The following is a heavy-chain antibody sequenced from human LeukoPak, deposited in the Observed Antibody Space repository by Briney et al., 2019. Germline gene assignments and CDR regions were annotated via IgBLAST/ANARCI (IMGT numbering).Heavy chain of an antibody. V-gene: IGHV4-59*08. CDR3: ARGMTTVTTWGEAFDI. J-gene: IGHJ3*02. CDR1: GGSFSGYY. CDR2: IHYTGST. D-gene: IGHD4-17*01. Sequence: NPSETLSLTCAVYGGSFSGYYWSWIRQPPGKGLEWIGYIHYTGSTNYNPSLESRVTISVDTSKKQFSLKLRSVTASDTAVYYCARGMTTVTTWGEAFDIWGQGTMVTVSS.